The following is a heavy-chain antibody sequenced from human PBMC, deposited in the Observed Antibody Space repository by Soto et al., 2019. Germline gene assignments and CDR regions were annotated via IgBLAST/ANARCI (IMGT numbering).Heavy chain of an antibody. D-gene: IGHD3-10*01. CDR2: IDPSDSYT. J-gene: IGHJ4*02. V-gene: IGHV5-10-1*01. Sequence: PGESLKISCKGSGYSFTNYWISWVRQMPGKGLEWMGRIDPSDSYTNFSPSFQGHVTISADKSISTAYLQWSSLKASDTAMYYCAWNTVLRAVITYPDYWGQGTLVTV. CDR1: GYSFTNYW. CDR3: AWNTVLRAVITYPDY.